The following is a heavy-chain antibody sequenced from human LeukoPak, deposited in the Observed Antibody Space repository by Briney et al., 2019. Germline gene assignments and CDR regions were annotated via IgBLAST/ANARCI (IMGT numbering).Heavy chain of an antibody. Sequence: GGSLRLSCAASGFTVSSTCISWVRQAPGKGLEWVSFFYGGAGTYYADSVKGRFTISTDTSKNTLHLQMNSLRAEDTAVYYCARDGGSGTPHLSYCYYGMDVWGQGTTVTVSS. V-gene: IGHV3-53*01. CDR1: GFTVSSTC. J-gene: IGHJ6*02. CDR3: ARDGGSGTPHLSYCYYGMDV. D-gene: IGHD3-10*01. CDR2: FYGGAGT.